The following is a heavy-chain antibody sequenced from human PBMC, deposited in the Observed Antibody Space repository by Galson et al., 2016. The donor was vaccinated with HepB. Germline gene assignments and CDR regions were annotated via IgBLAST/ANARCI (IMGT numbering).Heavy chain of an antibody. Sequence: SLRLSCAASGFTFSSYAMHWVRQAPGKGLEWVAVISYDGTNKYYADSVKGRFTISRDKSKNTLYLQMNRMRDEDTAGYYCARGYGGNSLDFWGQGTLVTVSS. CDR1: GFTFSSYA. D-gene: IGHD4-23*01. CDR3: ARGYGGNSLDF. CDR2: ISYDGTNK. V-gene: IGHV3-30*04. J-gene: IGHJ4*02.